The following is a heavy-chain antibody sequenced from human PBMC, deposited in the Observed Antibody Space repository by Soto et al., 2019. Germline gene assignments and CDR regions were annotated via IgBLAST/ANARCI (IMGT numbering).Heavy chain of an antibody. Sequence: SETLSLTCTVSGGSISSYYWSWIRQPPGKGLEWIGEINHSGSTNYNPSLKSRVTISVDTSKNQFSLKLSSVTAADTAVYYCARECKFWSGYLCWSDPWGQGTLVTVSS. CDR2: INHSGST. CDR1: GGSISSYY. J-gene: IGHJ5*02. CDR3: ARECKFWSGYLCWSDP. V-gene: IGHV4-34*01. D-gene: IGHD3-3*01.